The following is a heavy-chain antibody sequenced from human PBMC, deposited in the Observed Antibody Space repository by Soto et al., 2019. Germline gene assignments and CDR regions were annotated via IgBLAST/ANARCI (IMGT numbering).Heavy chain of an antibody. Sequence: QVQLVQSGAEVKKPGASVKVSCKASGNTFTSNEINWVRQATGQGLEWMGWMNPNSGNPGYAQKFQDRVTMTRNTSIGTAYMELSSLRSEDTAVYYCARVRGGDYGMDVWGQGTTVTVSS. CDR1: GNTFTSNE. D-gene: IGHD3-16*01. J-gene: IGHJ6*02. CDR3: ARVRGGDYGMDV. CDR2: MNPNSGNP. V-gene: IGHV1-8*01.